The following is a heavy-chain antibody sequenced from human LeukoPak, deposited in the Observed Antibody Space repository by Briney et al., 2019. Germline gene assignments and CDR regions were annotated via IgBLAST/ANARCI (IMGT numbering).Heavy chain of an antibody. J-gene: IGHJ4*02. V-gene: IGHV3-48*03. CDR3: AKDSRDYAQD. D-gene: IGHD4-17*01. CDR2: ICGRGTTK. Sequence: GGSLRLSCAASGFNFNTYEMNWVRQAPGKGLEWVSYICGRGTTKYYADSVKGRFTISRDSAENSLYLQMNDLRAEDTAVYYCAKDSRDYAQDWGQGTLVTVSS. CDR1: GFNFNTYE.